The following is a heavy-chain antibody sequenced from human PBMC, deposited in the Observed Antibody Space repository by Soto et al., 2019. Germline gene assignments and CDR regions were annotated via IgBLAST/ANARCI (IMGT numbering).Heavy chain of an antibody. CDR3: ASRLYYDRRGFVGGGMYV. D-gene: IGHD3-22*01. Sequence: ASETLSLTCTVSGGSISSSSYYWGWIRQPPGKGLEWIGSIYYSGSTYYNPSLKSRVTISVDTSKNQFSLKLSSLTAADTAVYYCASRLYYDRRGFVGGGMYVWGQGTTVT. V-gene: IGHV4-39*01. J-gene: IGHJ6*02. CDR2: IYYSGST. CDR1: GGSISSSSYY.